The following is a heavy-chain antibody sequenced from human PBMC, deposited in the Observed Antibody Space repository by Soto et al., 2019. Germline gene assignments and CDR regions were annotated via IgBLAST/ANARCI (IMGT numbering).Heavy chain of an antibody. V-gene: IGHV3-23*01. CDR3: VKAVYLLDFDY. CDR2: ISGTGTTT. J-gene: IGHJ4*02. CDR1: GFTFSSYA. Sequence: GGSLRLSCAASGFTFSSYAMTWVRQAPGKGLEWVSTISGTGTTTYYADSVKGRFTISRDNSKNTLYLQMDSLRTEDTAVYYCVKAVYLLDFDYWGQGTLVTVSS. D-gene: IGHD2-8*01.